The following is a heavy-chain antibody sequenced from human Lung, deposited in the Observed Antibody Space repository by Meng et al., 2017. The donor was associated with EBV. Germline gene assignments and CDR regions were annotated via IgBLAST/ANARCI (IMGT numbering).Heavy chain of an antibody. CDR2: IIPIFGTA. CDR3: ARGNWFDP. Sequence: SGGGGERPRSWVQVPCKPSGGTFRSDAMSWVRQAPGQGLEWMGGIIPIFGTANYAQKFQGRVMITADESTSTAYMELSSLRSEDTAVYYCARGNWFDPWGQGTLVTVSS. CDR1: GGTFRSDA. J-gene: IGHJ5*02. V-gene: IGHV1-69*01.